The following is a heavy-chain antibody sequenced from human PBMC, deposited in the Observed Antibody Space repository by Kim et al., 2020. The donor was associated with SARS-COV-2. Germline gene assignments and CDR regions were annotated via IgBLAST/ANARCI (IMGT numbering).Heavy chain of an antibody. V-gene: IGHV3-9*01. J-gene: IGHJ4*02. Sequence: GGSLRLSCAASGFTFGDYAMHWVRQAPGKGLEWVSGISWNSGSIVYADSVKGRFTISRDNAKKSLYLQMNSLRPEDTALYYCAKDIGGSYDVFHYWGQGTLVTVSS. CDR1: GFTFGDYA. CDR3: AKDIGGSYDVFHY. D-gene: IGHD1-26*01. CDR2: ISWNSGSI.